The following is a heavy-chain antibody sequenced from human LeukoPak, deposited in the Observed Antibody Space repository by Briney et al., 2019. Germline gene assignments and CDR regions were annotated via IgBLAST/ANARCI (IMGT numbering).Heavy chain of an antibody. CDR1: GGSISSGGYY. CDR2: IYYSGST. J-gene: IGHJ5*02. CDR3: ARQGDFWSGYYHNPWFDP. V-gene: IGHV4-31*03. Sequence: NASETLSLTCTVSGGSISSGGYYWSWIRQPPGKGLEWIGYIYYSGSTYYNPSLKSRVTISVDTSKNQFSLKLSSVTAADTAVYYCARQGDFWSGYYHNPWFDPWGQGTLDTVSS. D-gene: IGHD3-3*01.